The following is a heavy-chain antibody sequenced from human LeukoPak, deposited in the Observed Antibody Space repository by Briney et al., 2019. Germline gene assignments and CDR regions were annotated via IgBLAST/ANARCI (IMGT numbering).Heavy chain of an antibody. CDR2: ISGSGSYT. CDR3: AKRRYDSSGHFDS. CDR1: GFTVSDYS. V-gene: IGHV3-23*01. D-gene: IGHD3-22*01. J-gene: IGHJ4*02. Sequence: GGSLRLSCAASGFTVSDYSMSWVRQAPGKGLEWVSAISGSGSYTDYADSVKGRFTISKGNSKNTLYMRMSSLRAEDTALYYCAKRRYDSSGHFDSWGQGTLVTVSS.